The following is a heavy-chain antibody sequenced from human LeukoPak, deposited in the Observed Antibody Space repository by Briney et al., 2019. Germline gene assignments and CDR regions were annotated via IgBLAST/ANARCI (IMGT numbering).Heavy chain of an antibody. CDR1: GFTFSKAW. D-gene: IGHD3-10*01. Sequence: GGSLRLSCAASGFTFSKAWMSWVRQAPGKGLEWIGRSESRSDGGTTVLAAPVKGRFTISRDDSKNTLYLQMNRLKTDDTAVYYCTTELWFGELLLGYWGQGALVTVSS. CDR2: SESRSDGGTT. J-gene: IGHJ4*02. V-gene: IGHV3-15*04. CDR3: TTELWFGELLLGY.